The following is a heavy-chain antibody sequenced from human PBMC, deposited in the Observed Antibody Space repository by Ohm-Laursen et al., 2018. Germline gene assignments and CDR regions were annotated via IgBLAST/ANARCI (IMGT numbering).Heavy chain of an antibody. D-gene: IGHD4-23*01. CDR3: ARDAVNRGNSLDY. Sequence: TLSLTCSVSGGSISSGGYYWSWIRQHPGKGLEWIGYIYYSGSTYYNPSLKSRVTISVDTSKNQFSPKLSSVTAADTAVYYCARDAVNRGNSLDYWGQGTLVTVSS. CDR1: GGSISSGGYY. CDR2: IYYSGST. V-gene: IGHV4-31*03. J-gene: IGHJ4*02.